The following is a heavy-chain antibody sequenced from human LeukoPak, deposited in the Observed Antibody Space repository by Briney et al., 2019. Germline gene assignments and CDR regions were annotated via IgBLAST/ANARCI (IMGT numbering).Heavy chain of an antibody. CDR3: ARHRGYCSGGGCYSHCYYGMDV. CDR2: IYPDDSDV. CDR1: GYSFTSHW. J-gene: IGHJ6*02. Sequence: GESLKISCRGSGYSFTSHWLAWVRPMPGEGLEWMGIIYPDDSDVRYSPSFQGHITTSADKTISTAYLQWSSLMASDTAMYYCARHRGYCSGGGCYSHCYYGMDVWGQGTTVTVSS. V-gene: IGHV5-51*01. D-gene: IGHD2-15*01.